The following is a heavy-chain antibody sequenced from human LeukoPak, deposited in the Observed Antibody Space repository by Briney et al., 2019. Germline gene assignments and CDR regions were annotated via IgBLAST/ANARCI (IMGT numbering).Heavy chain of an antibody. CDR2: ISPGGDIK. Sequence: GGSLRLSCVASGLTFPNAWMSWVRQAPGKGLEWVSGISPGGDIKYYADSVKGRFVISRDNSKNTVYLQMNSLRVDDTARYYCAQDGAWLRFDHWGQGTLVTVSS. V-gene: IGHV3-23*01. J-gene: IGHJ4*02. CDR3: AQDGAWLRFDH. CDR1: GLTFPNAW. D-gene: IGHD5-12*01.